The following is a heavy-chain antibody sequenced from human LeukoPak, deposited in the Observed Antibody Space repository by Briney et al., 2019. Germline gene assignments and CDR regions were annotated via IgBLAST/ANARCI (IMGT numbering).Heavy chain of an antibody. CDR1: GYSISSGYY. CDR3: ARASGSYGSGSYYYYGMDV. Sequence: SETLSLTCAVSGYSISSGYYWGWIRQPPGKGLEWIGSIFHSGSNYYNPSLKSRVNMSVDTSKNQISLKLSSVPAADTAVYYCARASGSYGSGSYYYYGMDVWGKGTTVTVSS. D-gene: IGHD3-10*01. J-gene: IGHJ6*04. CDR2: IFHSGSN. V-gene: IGHV4-38-2*01.